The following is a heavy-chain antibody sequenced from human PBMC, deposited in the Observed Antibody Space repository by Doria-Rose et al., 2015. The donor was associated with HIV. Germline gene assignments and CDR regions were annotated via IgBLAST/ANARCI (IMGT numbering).Heavy chain of an antibody. CDR1: GVSLSSPGMG. Sequence: QESGPVLVKPTETLTLTCAVSGVSLSSPGMGVSWIRQPPGKALEWLANMFSDDERSYKTSLKSRLTISRGTSKSQVVLTMTDKDPVDTATYYCARIKSSRWYHKYYFDFWGQGTLVIVSA. V-gene: IGHV2-26*01. CDR3: ARIKSSRWYHKYYFDF. D-gene: IGHD6-13*01. J-gene: IGHJ4*02. CDR2: MFSDDER.